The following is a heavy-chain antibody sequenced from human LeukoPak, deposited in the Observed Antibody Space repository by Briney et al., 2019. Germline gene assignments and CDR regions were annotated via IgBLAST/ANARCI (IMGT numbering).Heavy chain of an antibody. Sequence: GRSLRLSCAASGFTFSSYAMSWVRQAPGKGLEWVSAISGSGGSTYYADSVKGRFTISRDNSKNTLYLQMNSLRAEDTAVYYCANQGLAEWLVPPDYWGQGTLVTVSS. D-gene: IGHD6-19*01. V-gene: IGHV3-23*01. CDR1: GFTFSSYA. J-gene: IGHJ4*02. CDR2: ISGSGGST. CDR3: ANQGLAEWLVPPDY.